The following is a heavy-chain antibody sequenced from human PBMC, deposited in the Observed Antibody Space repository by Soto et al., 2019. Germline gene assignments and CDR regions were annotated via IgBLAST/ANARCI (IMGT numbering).Heavy chain of an antibody. D-gene: IGHD2-15*01. V-gene: IGHV6-1*01. Sequence: SQTLSLTCAISGDSVSSETTAWNWFRQSPSRGLEWLGRTYYRSKWNSDYAGSVKSRITINADTSTNQFSLQLNSVTPEDTAVYYCTRGWSMAVWGQGTSVTVSS. CDR2: TYYRSKWNS. CDR3: TRGWSMAV. J-gene: IGHJ6*02. CDR1: GDSVSSETTA.